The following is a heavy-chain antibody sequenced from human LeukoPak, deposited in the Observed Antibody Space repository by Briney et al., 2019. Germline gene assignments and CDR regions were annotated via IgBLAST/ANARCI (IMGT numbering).Heavy chain of an antibody. J-gene: IGHJ4*02. CDR3: ARDINISWFYK. V-gene: IGHV4-39*07. Sequence: RSETLSLTCTVSGDSISTSYYWAWIRQPPGKGLEWIGSIHYNGTTYYNPSLKGRGTISTVTPGKQFSLKLSSGTASDTAVYYCARDINISWFYKGGQGTLVTVSS. D-gene: IGHD6-13*01. CDR2: IHYNGTT. CDR1: GDSISTSYY.